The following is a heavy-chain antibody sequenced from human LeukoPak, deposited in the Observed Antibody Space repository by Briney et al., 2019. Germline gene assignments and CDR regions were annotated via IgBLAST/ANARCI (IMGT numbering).Heavy chain of an antibody. CDR3: ARRPLGYDSSGYYYGAAFDI. J-gene: IGHJ3*02. Sequence: GRSLRLSCAASGFTFSSYAMSWVRQAPGKGLEWVSAISGSGGSTYYADSVKGRFTISRDNSKNTLYLQMNSLRAEDTAVYYCARRPLGYDSSGYYYGAAFDIWGQGTMVTVSS. CDR2: ISGSGGST. V-gene: IGHV3-23*01. CDR1: GFTFSSYA. D-gene: IGHD3-22*01.